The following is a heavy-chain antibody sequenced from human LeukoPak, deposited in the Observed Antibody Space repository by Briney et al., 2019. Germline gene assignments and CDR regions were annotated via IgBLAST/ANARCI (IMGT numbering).Heavy chain of an antibody. V-gene: IGHV4-59*08. CDR3: ARHGTISSESYFDY. CDR1: GFAFSSYI. CDR2: IHNSGRT. J-gene: IGHJ4*02. D-gene: IGHD1-14*01. Sequence: GSLRLSCAASGFAFSSYIMSWIRQSPGKGLEWIGYIHNSGRTNYNPSLKSRVTGFVDTSKNQVSLRLSSVTAADTAGYYCARHGTISSESYFDYWGQGALVTVS.